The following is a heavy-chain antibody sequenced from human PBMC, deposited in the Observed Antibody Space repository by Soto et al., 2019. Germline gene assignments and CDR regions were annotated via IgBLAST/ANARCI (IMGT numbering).Heavy chain of an antibody. CDR1: GFSFSSYS. V-gene: IGHV3-30-3*01. D-gene: IGHD6-13*01. CDR2: ISYDGHKK. J-gene: IGHJ4*02. Sequence: QVQLVESGGGVVQPGRSLSVSYAASGFSFSSYSMHWVRQAPGKGLEWVALISYDGHKKYYADSVKGRFTISRDNSKNTLYLQMISLRTEDTAVYYCARDYGSTRPIDYWGQGTLVTVSS. CDR3: ARDYGSTRPIDY.